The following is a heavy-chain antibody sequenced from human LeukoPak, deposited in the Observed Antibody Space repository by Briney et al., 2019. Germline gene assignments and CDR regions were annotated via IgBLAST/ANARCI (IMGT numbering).Heavy chain of an antibody. J-gene: IGHJ4*02. V-gene: IGHV4-38-2*01. Sequence: SETLSLTCSVSGYSISSDYYWGWIRQPPGKGLEWIGRIYHGGNTYYNPSLKRRVSISVDTSKNQFSLKLSSVTAADTAVYYCARHLNSIFGVVTPDYWGQGTLVTVSS. CDR1: GYSISSDYY. CDR2: IYHGGNT. D-gene: IGHD3-3*01. CDR3: ARHLNSIFGVVTPDY.